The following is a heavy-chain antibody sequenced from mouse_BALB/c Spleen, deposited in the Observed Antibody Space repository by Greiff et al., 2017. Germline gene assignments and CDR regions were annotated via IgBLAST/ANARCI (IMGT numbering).Heavy chain of an antibody. CDR2: ISSGGST. J-gene: IGHJ4*01. Sequence: EVQRVESGGGLVKPGGSLKLSCAASGFTFSSYAMSWVRQTPEKRLEWVASISSGGSTYYPDSVKGRFTISRDNARNILYLQMSSLRSEDTAMYYCARAYGSSYVGYYAMDYWGQGTSVTVSS. V-gene: IGHV5-6-5*01. D-gene: IGHD1-1*01. CDR1: GFTFSSYA. CDR3: ARAYGSSYVGYYAMDY.